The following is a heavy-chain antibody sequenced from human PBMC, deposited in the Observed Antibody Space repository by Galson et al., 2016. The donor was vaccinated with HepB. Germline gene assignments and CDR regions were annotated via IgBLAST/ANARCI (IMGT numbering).Heavy chain of an antibody. CDR3: ARRKATTMAIYYFDF. D-gene: IGHD5-18*01. CDR2: TYHSGVT. V-gene: IGHV4-39*01. Sequence: SETLSLTCTVSGGSISSSNYYWGWIRQPPGKGLEWIGNTYHSGVTNYNPSLKSRVTISVDTSRNQFSLRLSSVTAADTAVYYCARRKATTMAIYYFDFWGQGNLVIVSS. CDR1: GGSISSSNYY. J-gene: IGHJ4*02.